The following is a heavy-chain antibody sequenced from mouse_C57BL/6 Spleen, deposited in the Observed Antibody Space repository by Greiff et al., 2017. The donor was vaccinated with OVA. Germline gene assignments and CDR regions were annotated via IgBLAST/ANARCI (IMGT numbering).Heavy chain of an antibody. D-gene: IGHD1-1*01. J-gene: IGHJ4*01. CDR3: ARRSITTAAMDY. Sequence: QVQLQQSGAELVMPGASVKLSCKASGYTFTSYWMHWVKQRPGQGLEWIGEIDPSDSYTNYNQKFKGKSTLTVDKSSSTAYMQLSSLTSEDSAVYYCARRSITTAAMDYWGQGTSVTVSS. V-gene: IGHV1-69*01. CDR1: GYTFTSYW. CDR2: IDPSDSYT.